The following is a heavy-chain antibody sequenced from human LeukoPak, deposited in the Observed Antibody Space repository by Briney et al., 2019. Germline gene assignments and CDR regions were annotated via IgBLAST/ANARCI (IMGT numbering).Heavy chain of an antibody. J-gene: IGHJ4*02. Sequence: PGGSLRLSCAASGFTFSSYWMSWVRQAPGKGLEWVANIKQDGSEKYYVDSVKGRFTISRDNAKNSLCLQMNSLRAEDTAVYYCAMSADSSGYYYVYWGQGTLVTVSS. CDR3: AMSADSSGYYYVY. CDR1: GFTFSSYW. D-gene: IGHD3-22*01. V-gene: IGHV3-7*01. CDR2: IKQDGSEK.